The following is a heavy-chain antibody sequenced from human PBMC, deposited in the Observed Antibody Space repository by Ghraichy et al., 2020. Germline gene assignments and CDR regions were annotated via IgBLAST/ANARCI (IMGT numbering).Heavy chain of an antibody. CDR1: RATFSSYA. J-gene: IGHJ6*02. CDR3: ARARGMVVVPAAPYYYYYYGMDV. CDR2: IIPIFGTA. V-gene: IGHV1-69*13. D-gene: IGHD2-2*01. Sequence: SVKVSCKASRATFSSYAISWMRQAPGQGLEWMGGIIPIFGTANYAQKFQGRVTITADESTSTAYMELSSLRSEDTAVYYCARARGMVVVPAAPYYYYYYGMDVWGQGTTVTVSS.